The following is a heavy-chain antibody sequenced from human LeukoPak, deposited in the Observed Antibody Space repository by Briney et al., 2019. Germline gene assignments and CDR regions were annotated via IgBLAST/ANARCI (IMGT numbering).Heavy chain of an antibody. CDR3: ASSHLGSGSYFDYYYYYMDV. CDR1: GGSISSYY. Sequence: SETLSLTCTVSGGSISSYYWSWIRQPPGKGLEWIGYIYYSGSTNYNPSLKSRVTISVDTSKNQFSLKLSSVTAADTAVYYCASSHLGSGSYFDYYYYYMDVWGKGTTVTVSS. CDR2: IYYSGST. V-gene: IGHV4-59*01. D-gene: IGHD1-26*01. J-gene: IGHJ6*03.